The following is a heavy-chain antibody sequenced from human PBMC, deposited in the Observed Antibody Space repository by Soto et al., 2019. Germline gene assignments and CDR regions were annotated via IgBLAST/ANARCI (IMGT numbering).Heavy chain of an antibody. V-gene: IGHV1-69*13. CDR2: IIPIFGTA. Sequence: SVKVSCKASGGTFSSYAISWVRQAPGQGLEWMGGIIPIFGTANYAQKFQGRVTITADESTSTAYMELSSLRSEDTAVYYCAGQDYDFWSGRTNYYYYGMDVWGQGTTVTVSS. J-gene: IGHJ6*02. D-gene: IGHD3-3*01. CDR3: AGQDYDFWSGRTNYYYYGMDV. CDR1: GGTFSSYA.